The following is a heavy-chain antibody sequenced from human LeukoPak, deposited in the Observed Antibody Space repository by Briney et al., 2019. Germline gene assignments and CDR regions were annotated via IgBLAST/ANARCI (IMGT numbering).Heavy chain of an antibody. CDR2: ISYDGSNK. CDR3: AKVPHSRKAAAGTL. V-gene: IGHV3-30*18. D-gene: IGHD6-13*01. Sequence: PGGSLRLSCAASGFTFSSFGMHWVRQAPGKGLEWVAVISYDGSNKYYADSVKGRFTISRDNSKNTLYLQMNSLRAEDTAVYYCAKVPHSRKAAAGTLWGQGTLVTVSS. CDR1: GFTFSSFG. J-gene: IGHJ4*02.